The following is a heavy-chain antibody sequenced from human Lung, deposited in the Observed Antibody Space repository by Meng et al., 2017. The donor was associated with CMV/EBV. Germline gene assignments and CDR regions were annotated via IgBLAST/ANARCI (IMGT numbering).Heavy chain of an antibody. D-gene: IGHD3-22*01. CDR3: TRALDYYDSRAFYYYYGMDV. Sequence: GESXKISCAASGFTFGDYAMSWVRQAPGKGLEWVGFIRSKAYGGTTEYAASVKGRFTISRDDSKSIAYLQMNSLKTEDTAVYYCTRALDYYDSRAFYYYYGMDVXGRGXTVTVSS. CDR2: IRSKAYGGTT. CDR1: GFTFGDYA. V-gene: IGHV3-49*04. J-gene: IGHJ6*02.